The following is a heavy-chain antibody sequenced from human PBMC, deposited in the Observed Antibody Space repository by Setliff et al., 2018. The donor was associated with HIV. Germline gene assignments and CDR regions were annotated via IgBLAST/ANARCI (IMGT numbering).Heavy chain of an antibody. CDR3: ARDEGVVAATETYYYNGLDV. CDR2: INHGGST. Sequence: PSETLSLTCAVYGGSFSNYYWSWIRQSPGEGLEWIGEINHGGSTNYNPSLKSRVTMSVDTSKNQFSLQLTSVTAADTAVYYCARDEGVVAATETYYYNGLDVWGQGTTVTVSS. CDR1: GGSFSNYY. D-gene: IGHD2-15*01. V-gene: IGHV4-34*01. J-gene: IGHJ6*02.